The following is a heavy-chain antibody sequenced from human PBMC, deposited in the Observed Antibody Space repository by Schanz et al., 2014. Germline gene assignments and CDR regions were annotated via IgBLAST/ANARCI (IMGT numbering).Heavy chain of an antibody. CDR2: IYSRGGT. D-gene: IGHD3-10*01. J-gene: IGHJ4*02. Sequence: EVQLEVSGGGLVQPGGSLRLSCAASGFNVGNNYMSWVRQPPGKGLECISIIYSRGGTFHADSVKGRFTISRDKSKNTLYLEMNSLRAEDTAVYYCARASYYHVSGSYYGNFDSWGQGTLVTVSS. CDR1: GFNVGNNY. CDR3: ARASYYHVSGSYYGNFDS. V-gene: IGHV3-66*01.